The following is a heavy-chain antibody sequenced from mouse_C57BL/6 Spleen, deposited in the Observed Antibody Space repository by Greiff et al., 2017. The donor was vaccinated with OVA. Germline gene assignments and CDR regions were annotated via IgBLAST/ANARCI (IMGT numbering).Heavy chain of an antibody. V-gene: IGHV14-4*01. Sequence: EVQLQQSGAELVRPGASVKLSCTASGFNIKDDYMHWVKQRPEQGLAWIGWIDPENGDTEYASKFQGKATITADTSSNTAYLQLSSLTSEDTAVYYCTTRTMVNSLFAYWGQGTLVTVSA. CDR1: GFNIKDDY. CDR3: TTRTMVNSLFAY. J-gene: IGHJ3*01. CDR2: IDPENGDT. D-gene: IGHD2-2*01.